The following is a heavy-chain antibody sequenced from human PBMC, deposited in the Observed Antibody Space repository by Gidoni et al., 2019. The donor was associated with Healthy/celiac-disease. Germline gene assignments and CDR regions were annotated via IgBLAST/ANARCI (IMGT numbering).Heavy chain of an antibody. CDR2: IIPIFGTA. J-gene: IGHJ4*02. CDR3: ARVAYYYDSSAYYFDY. CDR1: GGTFSSYA. V-gene: IGHV1-69*06. Sequence: QVQLVQSGAEVKKPGSSVKVSCKASGGTFSSYAISWVRQAPGQGLEWMGGIIPIFGTANYAQKFQGRVTITADKSTSTAYMELSSLRSEDTAVYYCARVAYYYDSSAYYFDYWGQGTLVTVSS. D-gene: IGHD3-22*01.